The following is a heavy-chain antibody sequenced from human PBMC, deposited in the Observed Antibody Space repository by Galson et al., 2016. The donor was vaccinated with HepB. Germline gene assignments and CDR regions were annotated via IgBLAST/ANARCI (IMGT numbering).Heavy chain of an antibody. V-gene: IGHV3-23*01. J-gene: IGHJ3*02. CDR3: AKDRLSGHGDYSWGIFDI. CDR1: GLSLSPYA. Sequence: SLRLSCAGSGLSLSPYAVSWGRQAPGKGLEWVSGISASGGSKTYADSVRGRFIISRDNSNNKLFLQMNSLTTEDTAIYFCAKDRLSGHGDYSWGIFDIWGRGTEVTVSS. D-gene: IGHD4-17*01. CDR2: ISASGGSK.